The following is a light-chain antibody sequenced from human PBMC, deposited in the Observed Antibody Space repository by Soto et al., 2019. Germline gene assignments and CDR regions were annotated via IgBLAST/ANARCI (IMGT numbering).Light chain of an antibody. CDR2: AAS. Sequence: IQLPQSPSSLSASLGDSVTITCRPSQDISSHLAWYQQKPGKAPKVLIYAASTLESGIPSRFSGSGSGTDFTLTISSLQAEDFATYYCQQVKSFLPLTFGGGTKVDIK. CDR3: QQVKSFLPLT. CDR1: QDISSH. J-gene: IGKJ4*01. V-gene: IGKV1-9*01.